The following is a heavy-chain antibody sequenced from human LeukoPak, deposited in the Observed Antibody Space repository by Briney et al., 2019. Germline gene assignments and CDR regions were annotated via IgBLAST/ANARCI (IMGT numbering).Heavy chain of an antibody. CDR3: ARVDNSYGPSGGVDY. D-gene: IGHD5-18*01. CDR2: IYYSGGT. V-gene: IGHV4-30-4*08. J-gene: IGHJ4*02. Sequence: SETLSLTCTVSGGSISSGDYYWRWLRQPPGKGLEWIGYIYYSGGTYYNPSLKSRVTISVDTSKNQFSLKLSSVTAADTAVYYCARVDNSYGPSGGVDYWGQGTLVTVSS. CDR1: GGSISSGDYY.